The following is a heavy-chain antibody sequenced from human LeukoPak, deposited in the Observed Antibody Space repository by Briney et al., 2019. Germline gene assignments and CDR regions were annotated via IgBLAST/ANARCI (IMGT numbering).Heavy chain of an antibody. CDR3: VRLQPNTGEWAFDI. CDR2: ISNGGST. Sequence: SETLSLTCTVSGGSISSYYWSWIRQPPGEGLEWIGYISNGGSTKYNPSLKSRVTISVDTSKNQLSLKLSSVTAADTAVYHCVRLQPNTGEWAFDIWGQGTMVSVSS. V-gene: IGHV4-59*01. D-gene: IGHD1-1*01. CDR1: GGSISSYY. J-gene: IGHJ3*02.